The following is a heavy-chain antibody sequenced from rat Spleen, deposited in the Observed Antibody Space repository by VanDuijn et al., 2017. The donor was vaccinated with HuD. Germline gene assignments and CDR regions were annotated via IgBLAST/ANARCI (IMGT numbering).Heavy chain of an antibody. Sequence: EVQLVESGGGLVQPGRSLKLSCAASGFTFSNYGMAWVRQAPTKGLEWVATISYDGSSTYYRDSVKGRFTISRDNAKSNLYLQMDSLRSEDTATYYCARQNYYSGSFDYWGQGVMVTVSS. CDR2: ISYDGSST. CDR3: ARQNYYSGSFDY. V-gene: IGHV5-29*01. J-gene: IGHJ2*01. D-gene: IGHD1-1*01. CDR1: GFTFSNYG.